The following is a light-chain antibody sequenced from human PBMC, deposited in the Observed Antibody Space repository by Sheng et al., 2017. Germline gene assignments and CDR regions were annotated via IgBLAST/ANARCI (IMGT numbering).Light chain of an antibody. V-gene: IGKV3-20*01. CDR3: QQLGSSPS. Sequence: EIVLTQSPGTLSLSPGERATLSCRASQSVSSNYLAWYQQKPGQAPRLLIYGASSRATGIPDRFSGSGSGTDFTLTISRLEPEDFAVYYCQQLGSSPSFGQGTKLEI. CDR1: QSVSSNY. J-gene: IGKJ2*03. CDR2: GAS.